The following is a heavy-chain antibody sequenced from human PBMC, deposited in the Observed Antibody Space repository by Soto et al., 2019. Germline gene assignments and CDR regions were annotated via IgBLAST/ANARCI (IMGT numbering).Heavy chain of an antibody. Sequence: QVQLVESGGGVVQPGTSLRLSCAASGFTFRTYGMHWVRQAPGKGLERVAVISNDESYKSYADSVKGRFTLSRDNSKNTLYLQMSILRAEDTAVYYFAKANLQEFDHWGQGTLVTVSS. D-gene: IGHD4-4*01. CDR2: ISNDESYK. V-gene: IGHV3-30*18. CDR3: AKANLQEFDH. J-gene: IGHJ4*02. CDR1: GFTFRTYG.